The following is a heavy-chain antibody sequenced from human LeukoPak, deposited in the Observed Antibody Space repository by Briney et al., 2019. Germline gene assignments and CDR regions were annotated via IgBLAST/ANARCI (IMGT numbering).Heavy chain of an antibody. CDR3: ARGIAVAFYDAFDI. J-gene: IGHJ3*02. CDR1: GYTFTGYY. CDR2: INPNSGGT. Sequence: ASVKVSCKASGYTFTGYYMHWVRQAPGQGLEWMGWINPNSGGTNYAQKFQGWVTMTRDTSISTAYMELSRLRSDDTAVYYCARGIAVAFYDAFDIWGQGTMVTVSS. D-gene: IGHD6-19*01. V-gene: IGHV1-2*04.